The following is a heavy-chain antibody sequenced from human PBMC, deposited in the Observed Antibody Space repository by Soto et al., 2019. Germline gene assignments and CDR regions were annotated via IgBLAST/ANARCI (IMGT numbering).Heavy chain of an antibody. D-gene: IGHD3-10*01. Sequence: PGGSLRLSSVASEFTPSSYGMNWVRQAPGKGLEWVSFISSSSTFIYYADSVKGRCPISRDNARNSLFLQMNSLKVDDTAVYYCARAPLAKGVPGAIVGYGLDVWGQGTTVTVSS. J-gene: IGHJ6*02. CDR1: EFTPSSYG. V-gene: IGHV3-21*01. CDR3: ARAPLAKGVPGAIVGYGLDV. CDR2: ISSSSTFI.